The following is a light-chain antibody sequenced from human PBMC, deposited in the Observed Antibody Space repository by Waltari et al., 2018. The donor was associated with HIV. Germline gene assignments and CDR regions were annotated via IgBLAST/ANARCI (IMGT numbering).Light chain of an antibody. CDR1: SSDVGGYNY. CDR2: EVS. J-gene: IGLJ2*01. Sequence: QSALTQPPSASGSLGQSVTISCTGTSSDVGGYNYVSWYQQHPGKAPKLMIYEVSKRPSGVPDRFSGSKSGNTASLTVSGLQAEDEADYYCSSYAGSSNWVFGGGTKLTVL. CDR3: SSYAGSSNWV. V-gene: IGLV2-8*01.